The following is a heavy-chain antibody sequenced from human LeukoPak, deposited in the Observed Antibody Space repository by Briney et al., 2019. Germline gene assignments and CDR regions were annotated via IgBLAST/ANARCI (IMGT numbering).Heavy chain of an antibody. J-gene: IGHJ4*02. V-gene: IGHV3-48*04. CDR2: FRSSGSSI. CDR3: ARQSSQLTYNEF. D-gene: IGHD1-1*01. CDR1: GFTFSSYW. Sequence: GGSLRLSCAASGFTFSSYWMHWVRQAPGKGLEWVSYFRSSGSSIYYVDSVKGRFTISRDNAKNSLYLQMNSLRPEDTAVYYCARQSSQLTYNEFWGQGTLVTVSS.